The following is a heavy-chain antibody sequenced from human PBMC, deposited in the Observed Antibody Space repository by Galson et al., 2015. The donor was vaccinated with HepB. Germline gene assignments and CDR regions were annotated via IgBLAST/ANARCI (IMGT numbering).Heavy chain of an antibody. CDR2: MSYDGNNE. CDR3: ARAEGAAVRDAFDI. Sequence: SLRLSCAASGFRFSSYGMHWVRQAPGKGLEWVAAMSYDGNNEYYADSVKGRFTISRDNSKNTLYLQMNSLRAEDTAMYYCARAEGAAVRDAFDIWGQGTMVTVSS. J-gene: IGHJ3*02. D-gene: IGHD6-13*01. V-gene: IGHV3-30*03. CDR1: GFRFSSYG.